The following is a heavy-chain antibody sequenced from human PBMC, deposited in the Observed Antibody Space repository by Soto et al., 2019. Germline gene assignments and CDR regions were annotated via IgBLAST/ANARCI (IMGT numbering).Heavy chain of an antibody. V-gene: IGHV3-23*01. CDR2: ISGSGGST. D-gene: IGHD2-2*01. Sequence: GGSLRLSCAASGFTFSSYAMSWVRQAPGKGLEWASAISGSGGSTYYADSVKGRFTISRDNSKNTLYLQMNSLRAEDTAVYYCAKGDIVVVDFDYWGQGTLVTVSS. CDR3: AKGDIVVVDFDY. CDR1: GFTFSSYA. J-gene: IGHJ4*02.